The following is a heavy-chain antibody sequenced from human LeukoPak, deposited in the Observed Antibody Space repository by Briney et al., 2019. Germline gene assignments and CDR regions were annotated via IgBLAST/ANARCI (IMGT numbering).Heavy chain of an antibody. D-gene: IGHD2-15*01. CDR3: AGRVGRGSNDFFDY. Sequence: SETLSLTCTVSGGSISNYYWTWIRQPPGKGLEWIGYIYYSGGSNYNPSLKSRVTISVDTSKNQFSLKLRSVTAADTAVYYCAGRVGRGSNDFFDYWGQGTLVTVSS. J-gene: IGHJ4*02. CDR1: GGSISNYY. CDR2: IYYSGGS. V-gene: IGHV4-59*08.